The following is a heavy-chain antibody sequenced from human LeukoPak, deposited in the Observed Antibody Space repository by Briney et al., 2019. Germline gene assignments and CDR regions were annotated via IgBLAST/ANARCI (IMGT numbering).Heavy chain of an antibody. Sequence: SETLSLTCAVYGGSFSGYYWSWIRQPPGKGLEWIGEINHSGSTNYNPSLKSRVTISVDTSKYQFSLKLSSVTAADTAVYYCARAGGTSWGYYYYYYMDVWGKGTTVTISS. J-gene: IGHJ6*03. CDR1: GGSFSGYY. D-gene: IGHD2-2*01. CDR2: INHSGST. V-gene: IGHV4-34*01. CDR3: ARAGGTSWGYYYYYYMDV.